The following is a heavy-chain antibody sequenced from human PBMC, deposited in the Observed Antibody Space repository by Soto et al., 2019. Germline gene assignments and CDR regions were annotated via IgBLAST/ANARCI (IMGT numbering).Heavy chain of an antibody. D-gene: IGHD3-3*01. CDR3: ARATIFGVVTHYYYYGMDV. CDR1: GGSISSGDYY. V-gene: IGHV4-30-4*01. J-gene: IGHJ6*02. Sequence: SETLSLTCTVSGGSISSGDYYWSWIRQPPGKGLEWIGYIYYSGSTYYNPSLKSRVTISVDTSKNQFSLKLSSVTAADTAVYYCARATIFGVVTHYYYYGMDVWGQGTTVTVSS. CDR2: IYYSGST.